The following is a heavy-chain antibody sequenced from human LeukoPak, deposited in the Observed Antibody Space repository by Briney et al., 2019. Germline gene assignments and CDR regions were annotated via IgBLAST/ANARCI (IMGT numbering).Heavy chain of an antibody. CDR3: ARDGGDCSGDSCYVDY. CDR2: IKWNGGST. J-gene: IGHJ4*02. Sequence: GGSLRLSCAASGFTFDDYGMSWVRQAPGKGLEGVSSIKWNGGSTGYADSVKGRFTISRDNAKNSLYLQMNSLRAEDTALYYCARDGGDCSGDSCYVDYWGQGTLVTVSS. D-gene: IGHD2-15*01. V-gene: IGHV3-20*04. CDR1: GFTFDDYG.